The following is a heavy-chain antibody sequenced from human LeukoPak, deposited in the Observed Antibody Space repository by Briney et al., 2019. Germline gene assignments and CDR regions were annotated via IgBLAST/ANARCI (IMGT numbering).Heavy chain of an antibody. CDR1: GYSFTSYW. CDR2: IYPGDSDT. V-gene: IGHV5-51*01. Sequence: GESLKIFCKGSGYSFTSYWIGWVRQMPGKGLEWMGIIYPGDSDTRYSPSFQGQVTISADKSISTAYLQWSSLKASDTAMYYCARQSRVRLWSKPRSPFDYWGQGTLVTVSS. J-gene: IGHJ4*02. D-gene: IGHD5-18*01. CDR3: ARQSRVRLWSKPRSPFDY.